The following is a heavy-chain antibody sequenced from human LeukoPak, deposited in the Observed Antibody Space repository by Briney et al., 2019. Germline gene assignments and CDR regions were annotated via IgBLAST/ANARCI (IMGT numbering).Heavy chain of an antibody. J-gene: IGHJ4*02. CDR2: IKPDGSEK. V-gene: IGHV3-7*01. CDR3: ARGGYSYGHDY. Sequence: GGSLRLSCAASGFTFSTYWMSWVRQAPGKGLEWVAKIKPDGSEKYYVDSVKGRFTISRDKAKNSVYLQMNSLRDEDTAVYYCARGGYSYGHDYWGQGTLVTVSS. CDR1: GFTFSTYW. D-gene: IGHD5-18*01.